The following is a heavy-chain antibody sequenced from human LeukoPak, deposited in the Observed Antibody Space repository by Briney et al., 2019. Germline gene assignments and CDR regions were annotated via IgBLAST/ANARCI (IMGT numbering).Heavy chain of an antibody. CDR1: GGPLNSSRFY. J-gene: IGHJ3*02. D-gene: IGHD5-12*01. V-gene: IGHV4-39*01. CDR2: IYYSGST. Sequence: SETPSLPCTVPGGPLNSSRFYWGWVPHPPRKGPGGVGSIYYSGSTYYNPSLKSRVTISVDTSKKQFSQNLSSVTAADTSVYYCARQELVAPTAFYIWGQGTMVTVSS. CDR3: ARQELVAPTAFYI.